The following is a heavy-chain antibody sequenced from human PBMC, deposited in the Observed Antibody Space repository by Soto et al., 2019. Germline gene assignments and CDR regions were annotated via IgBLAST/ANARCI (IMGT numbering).Heavy chain of an antibody. D-gene: IGHD6-19*01. Sequence: ASVKVSCKASGYTFTGYAMHWVRQAPGQRLEWMGWINAGNGNTKYSQKFQGRVTITRDTSASTAYMELSSLRSEDTAVYYCARAVAVADALYYWGQLTLVTVT. CDR3: ARAVAVADALYY. J-gene: IGHJ4*02. CDR1: GYTFTGYA. CDR2: INAGNGNT. V-gene: IGHV1-3*01.